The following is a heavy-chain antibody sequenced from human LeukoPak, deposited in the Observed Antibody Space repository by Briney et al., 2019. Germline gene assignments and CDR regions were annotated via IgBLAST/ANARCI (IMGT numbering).Heavy chain of an antibody. CDR1: GFTFSSYS. V-gene: IGHV3-21*01. CDR2: ISSSSSYI. Sequence: GGSLRLSCAASGFTFSSYSMNWVRQAPGKGLEWVSSISSSSSYIYYADSVKCRFTSRDNAKNSLYLQMNSLRAEDTAVYYCARGHVAVAGPYWGQGTLVTVSS. D-gene: IGHD6-19*01. CDR3: ARGHVAVAGPY. J-gene: IGHJ4*02.